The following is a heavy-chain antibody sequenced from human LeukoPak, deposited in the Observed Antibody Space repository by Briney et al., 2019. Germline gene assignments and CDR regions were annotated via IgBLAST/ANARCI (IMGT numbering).Heavy chain of an antibody. CDR1: GFTFDGYG. CDR3: TKVTDWRTGFDY. CDR2: ITWNSDNM. J-gene: IGHJ4*02. Sequence: PGGSPRLSCAASGFTFDGYGMYWVRQAPGKGLEWVSGITWNSDNMAYADSVKGRFTISRDNAKNCLYLQMNSLRVEDTALYYCTKVTDWRTGFDYWGQGTLVTVSS. V-gene: IGHV3-9*01. D-gene: IGHD3-9*01.